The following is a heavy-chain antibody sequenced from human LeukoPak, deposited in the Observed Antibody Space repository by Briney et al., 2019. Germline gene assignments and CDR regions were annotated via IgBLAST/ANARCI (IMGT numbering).Heavy chain of an antibody. Sequence: PGGSLRLSCAASGFTFSSYDMHWVRQAPGKGLERVALISYDGSNKHYADSVKGRFTISRDNSKNTLFLQMNSLRAEDTAVYYCVTSSAPDYWGQGTLVTVSS. CDR1: GFTFSSYD. V-gene: IGHV3-30*04. CDR2: ISYDGSNK. J-gene: IGHJ4*02. CDR3: VTSSAPDY.